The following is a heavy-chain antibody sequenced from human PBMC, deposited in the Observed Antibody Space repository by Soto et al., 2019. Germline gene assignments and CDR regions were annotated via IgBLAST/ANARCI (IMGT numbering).Heavy chain of an antibody. Sequence: EVQLVESGGGLVQPGGSLRLSCAASGFSITNTWMHWVRQAPGKGLEWVVRVKSKADGGTADYAAPVKGRFTVSRDDSKNTQYLQMNSLKMEDTAVYYCNSYPDFWGGHTPLWGQGTLVTVSS. CDR1: GFSITNTW. V-gene: IGHV3-15*07. CDR2: VKSKADGGTA. D-gene: IGHD3-3*01. J-gene: IGHJ4*02. CDR3: NSYPDFWGGHTPL.